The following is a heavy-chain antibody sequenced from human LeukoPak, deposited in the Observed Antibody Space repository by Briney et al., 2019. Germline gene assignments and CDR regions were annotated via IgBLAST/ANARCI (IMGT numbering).Heavy chain of an antibody. CDR3: ASGSGVGTMIPDDTFDI. Sequence: ASVNVSCKVSGNTLTELSIHWVRQTPGKGLEWLGGFDPEAVKTAYAQKLQGRLTMTEDTSADTAYLELSRLTSDDTAVYYCASGSGVGTMIPDDTFDIWGRGTVVTVSS. CDR2: FDPEAVKT. CDR1: GNTLTELS. V-gene: IGHV1-24*01. D-gene: IGHD3-10*01. J-gene: IGHJ3*02.